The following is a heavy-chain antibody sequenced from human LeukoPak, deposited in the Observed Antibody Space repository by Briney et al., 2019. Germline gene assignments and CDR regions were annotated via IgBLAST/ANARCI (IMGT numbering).Heavy chain of an antibody. CDR2: ISNIANHI. V-gene: IGHV3-21*01. CDR3: ARAYYYYYMDV. Sequence: PGGSLRLSCVGSGFSFRTYSVNWVRQVPGKGLEWVSSISNIANHIYYADSVKGRFTISRDNAKNSLYLQMNSLRAEDTAVYYCARAYYYYYMDVWGKGTTVTVSS. CDR1: GFSFRTYS. J-gene: IGHJ6*03.